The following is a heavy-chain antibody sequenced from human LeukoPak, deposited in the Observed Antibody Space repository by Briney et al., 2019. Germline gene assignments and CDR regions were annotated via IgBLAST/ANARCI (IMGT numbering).Heavy chain of an antibody. D-gene: IGHD1-26*01. CDR3: ARVGALGGHDF. Sequence: SETLSLTCAVYGGSFSGYYWSWIRQPPGKGLEWIGEINHSGSTNYNPSLKSRVTISVDTSKNQFSLKLSSVTAADTAVYYCARVGALGGHDFWGQGSLVTVSS. CDR2: INHSGST. J-gene: IGHJ4*02. V-gene: IGHV4-34*01. CDR1: GGSFSGYY.